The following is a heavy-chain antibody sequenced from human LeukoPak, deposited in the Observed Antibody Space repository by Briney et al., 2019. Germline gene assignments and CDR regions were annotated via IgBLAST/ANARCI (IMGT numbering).Heavy chain of an antibody. Sequence: PSETLSLTCAVSGYSISSGSYWGWIRQPPGKGLEYIGSMYHSGSTYYNPSLKSRVTISVDTSKNQFSLNLRSVTAADTAVYYCERQSNTLIYPRQFASWGQGTQVTVST. CDR3: ERQSNTLIYPRQFAS. J-gene: IGHJ4*02. CDR2: MYHSGST. D-gene: IGHD2-8*01. V-gene: IGHV4-38-2*01. CDR1: GYSISSGSY.